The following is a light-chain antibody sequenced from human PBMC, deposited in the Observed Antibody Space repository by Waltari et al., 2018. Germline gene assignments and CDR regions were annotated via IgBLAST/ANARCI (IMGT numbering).Light chain of an antibody. CDR3: QQYDISPLT. Sequence: EIVLTQSPGTLSLSPGQRANLSCRASQTVRTTYFAWYQHKPGQAPTLVIYGASSRAAGIPDRFSGSGSGTDFSLTISSLEPEDFAVYYCQQYDISPLTFGGGTKVEIK. CDR1: QTVRTTY. V-gene: IGKV3-20*01. CDR2: GAS. J-gene: IGKJ4*01.